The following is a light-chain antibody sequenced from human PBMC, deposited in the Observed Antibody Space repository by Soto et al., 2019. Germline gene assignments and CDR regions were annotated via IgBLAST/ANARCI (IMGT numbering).Light chain of an antibody. Sequence: EVVLTQSPATLSLSPGEAATLSCRASQSVSSNSLAWFQQKPGQAPRLLIYDASKRATGIPARFSGSGSGTDFTLTISSLEPEDFAVYYCQHRRNWPTFGQGTRLEIK. CDR2: DAS. V-gene: IGKV3D-20*02. CDR1: QSVSSNS. CDR3: QHRRNWPT. J-gene: IGKJ5*01.